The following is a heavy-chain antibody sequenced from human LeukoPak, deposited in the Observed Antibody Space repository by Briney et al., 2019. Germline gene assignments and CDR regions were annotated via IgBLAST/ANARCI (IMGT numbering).Heavy chain of an antibody. CDR1: GFTFSSYA. D-gene: IGHD1-20*01. V-gene: IGHV3-23*01. CDR3: AKMRSNWNDEAIDY. J-gene: IGHJ4*02. Sequence: GGSLRLSCAASGFTFSSYAMSWVRQALGKGLEWVSAISGSGGSTYYADSVKGRFTISRDNFKNTLYLQMNSLRAEDTAVYYCAKMRSNWNDEAIDYWGQGTLVTVSS. CDR2: ISGSGGST.